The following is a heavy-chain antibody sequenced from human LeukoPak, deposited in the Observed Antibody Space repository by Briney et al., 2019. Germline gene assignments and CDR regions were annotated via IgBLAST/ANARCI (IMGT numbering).Heavy chain of an antibody. CDR3: ARVRYYYGMDV. CDR2: INHSESTTI. Sequence: SETLSLTSAVCGGSFSGYYWTWIRQPPGKGLEWIGEINHSESTTINYNPSLKSRVTISVDTSKNQFSLKLSSVTAADTAVYYCARVRYYYGMDVWGQGTTVTVSS. CDR1: GGSFSGYY. J-gene: IGHJ6*02. V-gene: IGHV4-34*01.